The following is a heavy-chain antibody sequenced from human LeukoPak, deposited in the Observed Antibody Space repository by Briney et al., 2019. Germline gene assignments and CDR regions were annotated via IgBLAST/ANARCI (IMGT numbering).Heavy chain of an antibody. CDR2: IYPGDSDT. Sequence: GESLKISCQGSGYSFTTYWIGWVRQMPGKGLEWMGIIYPGDSDTRYSPSFQGQVTISADKSINTAYLQWSGLKASDTAMYYCARRSAVAPYYYMDVWGKGTTVTVSS. J-gene: IGHJ6*03. V-gene: IGHV5-51*01. CDR1: GYSFTTYW. CDR3: ARRSAVAPYYYMDV.